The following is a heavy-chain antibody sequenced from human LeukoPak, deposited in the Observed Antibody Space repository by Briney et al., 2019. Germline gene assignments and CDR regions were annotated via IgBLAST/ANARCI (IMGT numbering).Heavy chain of an antibody. V-gene: IGHV4-39*01. CDR3: ARSRRYSSGWYANLGGFDY. Sequence: ASETLSLTCTVSGGSISSSAYHWGWIRQPPGKGLEWIGSIHIGGSTYYNPSLKSRVTISVDTSKNQFSLKLSSVTAADTAVYYCARSRRYSSGWYANLGGFDYWGQGTLVTVSS. J-gene: IGHJ4*02. CDR1: GGSISSSAYH. CDR2: IHIGGST. D-gene: IGHD6-19*01.